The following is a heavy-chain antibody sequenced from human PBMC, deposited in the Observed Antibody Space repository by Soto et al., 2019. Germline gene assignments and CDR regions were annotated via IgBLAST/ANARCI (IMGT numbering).Heavy chain of an antibody. CDR2: ISGSGGST. D-gene: IGHD3-9*01. V-gene: IGHV3-23*01. J-gene: IGHJ6*02. CDR1: GFTFTNYA. CDR3: ARVFYYDIWTDKCYNVAV. Sequence: VQLLESGGDLVQPGGYPRLSREASGFTFTNYAMSWVRQAPGKGLEWVSFISGSGGSTNYADSAKGRFTISRNNSMDTLYLQMNALRAEDTSVDYCARVFYYDIWTDKCYNVAVWGQGTTFIVSS.